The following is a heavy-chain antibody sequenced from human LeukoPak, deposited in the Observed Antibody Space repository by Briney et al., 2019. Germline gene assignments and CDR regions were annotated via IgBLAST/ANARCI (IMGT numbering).Heavy chain of an antibody. CDR1: GGSISSYY. V-gene: IGHV4-59*08. CDR2: IYYSGST. Sequence: SETLSFTCTVSGGSISSYYWSWIRQPPGKGLEWIGYIYYSGSTNYNPSLKSRVTISVDTSKNQFSLKLSSVTAADTAVYYCARHGRSLNYYYGMDVWGQGTTVTVSS. J-gene: IGHJ6*02. CDR3: ARHGRSLNYYYGMDV.